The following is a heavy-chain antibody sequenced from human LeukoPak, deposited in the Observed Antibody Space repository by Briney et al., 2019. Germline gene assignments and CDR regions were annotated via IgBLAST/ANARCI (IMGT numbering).Heavy chain of an antibody. CDR3: ARDLRYSSSPRIHYFDY. J-gene: IGHJ4*02. CDR1: GYTFTSYG. V-gene: IGHV1-18*01. Sequence: ASVKVSCKASGYTFTSYGISWVRQAPGQGLEWMGWISAYNGNTNYAQKLQGRVTMTTGTSTSTAYMELRSLRSDDTAVYYCARDLRYSSSPRIHYFDYWGQGTLVTVSS. CDR2: ISAYNGNT. D-gene: IGHD6-6*01.